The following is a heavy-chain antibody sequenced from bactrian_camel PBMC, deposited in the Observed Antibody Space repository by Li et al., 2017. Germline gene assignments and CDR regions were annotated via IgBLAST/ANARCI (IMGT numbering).Heavy chain of an antibody. CDR1: GRTYSKWC. V-gene: IGHV3S57*01. Sequence: HVQLVESGGGSVQAGGSLRLSCAASGRTYSKWCMGWFRQISGKEREGLATIDSRGITAYADSVKGRFTISRDNAKNTLYLELNSLKTEDTAMYYCAKASGILVDEYNYWGQGTQ. CDR2: IDSRGIT. J-gene: IGHJ4*01. CDR3: AKASGILVDEYNY. D-gene: IGHD2*01.